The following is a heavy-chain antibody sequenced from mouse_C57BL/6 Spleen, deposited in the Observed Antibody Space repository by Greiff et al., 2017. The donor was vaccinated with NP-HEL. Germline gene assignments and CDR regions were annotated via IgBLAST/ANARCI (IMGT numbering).Heavy chain of an antibody. Sequence: QVQLQQPGTELVKPGASVKLSCKASGYTFTSYWMHWVKQRPGQGLEWIGNINPSNGGTTYNEKFKSKATLTVDKSSSTAYMQLSSLTSEDSAVYYCARSDYGSSPWYFDVWGTGTTVTVSS. CDR1: GYTFTSYW. CDR2: INPSNGGT. J-gene: IGHJ1*03. CDR3: ARSDYGSSPWYFDV. V-gene: IGHV1-53*01. D-gene: IGHD1-1*01.